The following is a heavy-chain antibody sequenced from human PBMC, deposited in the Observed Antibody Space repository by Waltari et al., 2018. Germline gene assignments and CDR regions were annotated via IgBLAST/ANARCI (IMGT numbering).Heavy chain of an antibody. V-gene: IGHV3-66*01. D-gene: IGHD2-21*02. J-gene: IGHJ4*02. CDR1: GFTVRYTS. CDR2: IYGGGVT. Sequence: EVQLLESGGALVQPGGSLRLSCAASGFTVRYTSMTWARQAPGKGLEWVSLIYGGGVTYYADSVKGRFSISRDKFKNTLYLQMNSLRAEDTALYYCAAAYCGGDCFYSLDYWGQGTLVTVSS. CDR3: AAAYCGGDCFYSLDY.